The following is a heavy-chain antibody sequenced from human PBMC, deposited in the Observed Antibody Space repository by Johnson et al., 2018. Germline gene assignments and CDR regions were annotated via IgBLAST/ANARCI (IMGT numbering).Heavy chain of an antibody. CDR3: ARDPLHTRGYYYYYDMDV. Sequence: VQLVESGGGLVKXGGSXRLXCAASGFTFSSYRMNWVRQAPGKGLEWGSYISRSSTIYYADSVNGRLTLPRDKAKTSLYLQMTSLRAEDTAVYSCARDPLHTRGYYYYYDMDVWGKGTTVTVSS. CDR2: ISRSSTI. V-gene: IGHV3-48*01. J-gene: IGHJ6*03. D-gene: IGHD2-2*01. CDR1: GFTFSSYR.